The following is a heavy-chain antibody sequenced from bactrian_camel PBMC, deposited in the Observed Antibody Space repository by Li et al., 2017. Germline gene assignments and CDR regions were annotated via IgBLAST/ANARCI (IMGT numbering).Heavy chain of an antibody. V-gene: IGHV3S66*01. CDR1: GIKYQNTC. CDR3: AFDWHHDGASWEATSTDSGY. Sequence: VQLVESGGGSVQAGGSLSLSCAAGSGIKYQNTCMGWFRQTPGRNERVGVAVIYTGDGSIFYADSVKGRFTISQDNANKTLYLQMNSLEPEDTAMYYCAFDWHHDGASWEATSTDSGYWGQGTQVTVS. D-gene: IGHD7*01. J-gene: IGHJ6*01. CDR2: IYTGDGSI.